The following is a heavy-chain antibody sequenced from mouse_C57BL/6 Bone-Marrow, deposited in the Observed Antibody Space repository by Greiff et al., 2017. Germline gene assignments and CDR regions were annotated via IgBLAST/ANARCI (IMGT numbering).Heavy chain of an antibody. J-gene: IGHJ3*01. V-gene: IGHV1-69*01. CDR1: GYTFTSYW. Sequence: QVHVKQPGAELVMPGASVKLSCKASGYTFTSYWMHWVKQRPGQGLEWIGEIDPSDSYTNYNQKFKGKSTLTVDKSSSTAYMQLSSLTSGDSAVYYCARENYDGYYGAYWGQGTLVTVSA. CDR2: IDPSDSYT. CDR3: ARENYDGYYGAY. D-gene: IGHD2-3*01.